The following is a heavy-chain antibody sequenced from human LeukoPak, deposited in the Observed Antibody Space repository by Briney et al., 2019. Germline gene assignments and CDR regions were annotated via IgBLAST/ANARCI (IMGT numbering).Heavy chain of an antibody. Sequence: GGSLRLSCAASGFTFSSYAMSWVRQAPGKGLEWVSAISGSGGSTYYADSVKGRFTISRDNSRNTMYLQMNSLRVENTAVYYCVKDYQVGNSPAFGDYWGQGTLVTISS. J-gene: IGHJ4*02. D-gene: IGHD1-26*01. CDR2: ISGSGGST. V-gene: IGHV3-23*01. CDR3: VKDYQVGNSPAFGDY. CDR1: GFTFSSYA.